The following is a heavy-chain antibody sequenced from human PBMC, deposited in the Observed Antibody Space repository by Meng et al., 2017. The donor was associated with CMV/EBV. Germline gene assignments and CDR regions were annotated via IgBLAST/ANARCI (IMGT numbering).Heavy chain of an antibody. J-gene: IGHJ4*02. D-gene: IGHD1-7*01. Sequence: ELQLAGVGGGLIRPGGSLRLSCAASGFTVSNNYMRWFRQAPGKGLEWVSLIYSEGTTDYADSVKGRFTISRDNSKNTLYLQMNSLRAEDTAVYCCARDGNYHGVWGQGTLVTVSS. CDR3: ARDGNYHGV. CDR1: GFTVSNNY. CDR2: IYSEGTT. V-gene: IGHV3-53*01.